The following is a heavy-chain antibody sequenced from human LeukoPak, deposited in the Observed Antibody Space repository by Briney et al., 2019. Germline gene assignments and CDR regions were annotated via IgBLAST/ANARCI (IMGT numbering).Heavy chain of an antibody. CDR3: ARDCGDYYDSSGYSHPGGFDY. CDR1: GFTFSSYE. J-gene: IGHJ4*02. CDR2: ISSSGSTI. Sequence: GGSLTLSCAASGFTFSSYEMNWVRQAPGKGLEWVSYISSSGSTIYYADSVKGRFTISRDNAKNSLYLQMNSLRAEDTAVYYCARDCGDYYDSSGYSHPGGFDYWGQGTLVTVSS. V-gene: IGHV3-48*03. D-gene: IGHD3-22*01.